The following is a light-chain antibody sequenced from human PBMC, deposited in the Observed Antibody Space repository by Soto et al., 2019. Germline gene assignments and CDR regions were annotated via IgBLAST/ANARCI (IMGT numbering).Light chain of an antibody. Sequence: DIQMTQSPSSVSASVGDRVTITCRASQGISSWLARYQQKPGKAPKILMYDASSLQSGVPSRFSGSGSGTDFTLTISSLQPEDFATYYCQEANTFPPTFGQGTKLEIK. CDR3: QEANTFPPT. CDR1: QGISSW. J-gene: IGKJ2*01. V-gene: IGKV1-12*01. CDR2: DAS.